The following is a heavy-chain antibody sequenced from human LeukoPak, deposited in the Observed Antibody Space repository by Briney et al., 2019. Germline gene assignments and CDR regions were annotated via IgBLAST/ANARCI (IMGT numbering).Heavy chain of an antibody. V-gene: IGHV3-53*01. CDR1: GFTVSSNY. CDR3: ARGSGSPSSLTD. CDR2: IYSGGYT. J-gene: IGHJ4*02. Sequence: PGGSLRLSCAASGFTVSSNYMSWVRQAPGKGLEWVSVIYSGGYTYYADSVKGRFTISRDNSKNTPYLQMNSLRAEDTAVYYCARGSGSPSSLTDWGQGTLVTVSS. D-gene: IGHD1-26*01.